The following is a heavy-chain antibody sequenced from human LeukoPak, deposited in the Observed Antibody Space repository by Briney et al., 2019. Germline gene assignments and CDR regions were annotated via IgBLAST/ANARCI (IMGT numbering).Heavy chain of an antibody. CDR1: GGTFTSFV. CDR2: VLPIFGTT. CDR3: ARRFYYDKSGYSEF. D-gene: IGHD3-22*01. Sequence: ASVKVSCKASGGTFTSFVITWVRQAPGQGLEWMGKVLPIFGTTRYAQKFQGRVTISADNSTSTAYMELSRLRSDDTAVYYCARRFYYDKSGYSEFWGQGSLVTVSS. V-gene: IGHV1-69*06. J-gene: IGHJ4*02.